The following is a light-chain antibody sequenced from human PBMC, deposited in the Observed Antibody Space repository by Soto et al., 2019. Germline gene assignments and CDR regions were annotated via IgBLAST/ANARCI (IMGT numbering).Light chain of an antibody. CDR3: QQYGSSRIT. J-gene: IGKJ5*01. V-gene: IGKV3-20*01. Sequence: EIVLTQSPGTLSLSPGEGATLSCRASQSVSSSYLAWYRQKPGQAPRLLIYGASSRATGIPDRFSGSGSGTDFTLTISRLEPEDFAVYYCQQYGSSRITFGQGTRLEIK. CDR1: QSVSSSY. CDR2: GAS.